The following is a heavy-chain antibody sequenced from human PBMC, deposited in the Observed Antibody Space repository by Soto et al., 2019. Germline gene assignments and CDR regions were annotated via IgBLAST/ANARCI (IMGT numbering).Heavy chain of an antibody. CDR3: ARNRHCSSTSCYTSLDY. Sequence: RASVKVSCKASGYTFTSYGISWVRQAPGQGLEWMGWISAYNGNTNYAQKLQGRVTMTTDTSTSTAYMELRSLRSDDTAVYYCARNRHCSSTSCYTSLDYWGQGTLVTVSS. D-gene: IGHD2-2*02. J-gene: IGHJ4*02. CDR1: GYTFTSYG. CDR2: ISAYNGNT. V-gene: IGHV1-18*01.